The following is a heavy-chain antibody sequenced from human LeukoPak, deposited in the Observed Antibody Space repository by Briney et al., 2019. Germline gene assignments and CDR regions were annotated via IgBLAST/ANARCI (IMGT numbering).Heavy chain of an antibody. V-gene: IGHV4-59*01. Sequence: PSETLSLTCTVSGGSISSYYWSWIRQPPGEGLEWIGYIYYSGSTNYNPSLKSRVTISVDTSKNQFSLKLSSVTAADTAVYCCARGGDTAMVTAFDYWGQGTLVTVSS. D-gene: IGHD5-18*01. CDR2: IYYSGST. CDR1: GGSISSYY. CDR3: ARGGDTAMVTAFDY. J-gene: IGHJ4*02.